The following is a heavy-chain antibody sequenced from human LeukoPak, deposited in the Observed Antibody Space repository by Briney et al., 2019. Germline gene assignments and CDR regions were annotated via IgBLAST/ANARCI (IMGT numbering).Heavy chain of an antibody. D-gene: IGHD4-17*01. J-gene: IGHJ6*02. CDR2: INPTGGST. V-gene: IGHV1-46*01. Sequence: ASVKVSCKASGYVFTNYWIQWVRQAPGQGLDWMGMINPTGGSTTYAQKLQGRVTMTTDTSTSTAYMELRSLRSDDTAVYYCAATGRNYGDSRLYYYYGMDVWGQGTTVTVSS. CDR1: GYVFTNYW. CDR3: AATGRNYGDSRLYYYYGMDV.